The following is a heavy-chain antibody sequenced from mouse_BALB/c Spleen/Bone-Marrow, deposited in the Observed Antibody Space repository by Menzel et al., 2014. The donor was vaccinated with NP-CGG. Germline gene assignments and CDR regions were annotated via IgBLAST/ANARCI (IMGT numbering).Heavy chain of an antibody. D-gene: IGHD1-1*01. J-gene: IGHJ3*01. CDR1: GYSFTNYW. V-gene: IGHV1S82*01. CDR2: IHPSDSET. CDR3: ASDDNAASWFAY. Sequence: QVQLKQSGAELVRPGASVKLSCKASGYSFTNYWMNWMKQRPGQGLEWIGMIHPSDSETRLNQKFKDKATLTADKSSSTASMQHSSPPPEDSAVYYCASDDNAASWFAYWGQGTLVTVSA.